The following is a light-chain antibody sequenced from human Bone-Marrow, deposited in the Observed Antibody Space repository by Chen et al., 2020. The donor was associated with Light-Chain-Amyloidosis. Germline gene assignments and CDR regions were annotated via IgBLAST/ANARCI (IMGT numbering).Light chain of an antibody. V-gene: IGKV3-11*01. CDR1: QSVRRY. Sequence: DIVLTQSPATLSLSPGERATLSCRASQSVRRYLDWYQQKPGQAPRLLIYDASNRASGLPARFSGSGSGTDFTLTISSLEPEDFADYYCQQRSNWPQRTFGQGTKVEIK. J-gene: IGKJ1*01. CDR2: DAS. CDR3: QQRSNWPQRT.